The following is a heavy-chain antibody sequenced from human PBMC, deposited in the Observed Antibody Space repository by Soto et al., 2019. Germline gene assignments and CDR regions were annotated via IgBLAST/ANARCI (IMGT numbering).Heavy chain of an antibody. V-gene: IGHV1-69*13. D-gene: IGHD3-3*01. CDR2: IIPIFGTA. CDR1: GGPFSSYA. CDR3: ARAWDYDFWSGYYSPWFDP. Sequence: SVKVSCKASGGPFSSYAISWVRQAPGQGLEWMGGIIPIFGTANYAQKFQGRVTITADESTSTAYMELSSLRSEDTAVYYCARAWDYDFWSGYYSPWFDPWGQGTLVTVSS. J-gene: IGHJ5*02.